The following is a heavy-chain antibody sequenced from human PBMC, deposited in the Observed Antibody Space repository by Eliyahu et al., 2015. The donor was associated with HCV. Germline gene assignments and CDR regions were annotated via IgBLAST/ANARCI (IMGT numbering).Heavy chain of an antibody. Sequence: QVHLEESGGGVVQPGRSLRLSCAASGFXXXXYGXPXPRQAPGKGLEWVGVIWNDGSNTYYPDFAQGRFSISRDNSKNTLYLHMNNLRAEDTAVYFCAKDSEAFEMTTPIGAFEGFDMWGLGTMVTVSS. CDR2: IWNDGSNT. CDR3: AKDSEAFEMTTPIGAFEGFDM. CDR1: GFXXXXYG. V-gene: IGHV3-33*06. D-gene: IGHD5-24*01. J-gene: IGHJ3*02.